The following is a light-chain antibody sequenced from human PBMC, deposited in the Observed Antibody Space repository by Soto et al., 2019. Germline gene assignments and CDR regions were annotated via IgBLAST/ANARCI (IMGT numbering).Light chain of an antibody. Sequence: QSVLTQPPSASGTPGQRVTISCSGSSSNIGSNTVNWYQQLPGTAPKLLMYSNSQRPSGVPDRFSGSKSGTSASLAISGLQSEDAADYYCAAWDDSLNGVVFGGGTKLTVL. J-gene: IGLJ2*01. CDR3: AAWDDSLNGVV. CDR2: SNS. V-gene: IGLV1-44*01. CDR1: SSNIGSNT.